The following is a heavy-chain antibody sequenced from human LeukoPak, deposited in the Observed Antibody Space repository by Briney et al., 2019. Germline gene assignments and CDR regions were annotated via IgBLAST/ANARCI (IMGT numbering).Heavy chain of an antibody. CDR3: AAPGLTADY. CDR1: CGSMSSILYF. D-gene: IGHD2-21*02. J-gene: IGHJ4*02. CDR2: TYYSGNN. Sequence: PSETLSLTCTLSCGSMSSILYFWGWIRQPPGKGLEWNESTYYSGNNYYHPPLKSRVTISVDTSKNQFSLKLSSVTAADTAVYYCAAPGLTADYWGQGTLVTVSS. V-gene: IGHV4-39*01.